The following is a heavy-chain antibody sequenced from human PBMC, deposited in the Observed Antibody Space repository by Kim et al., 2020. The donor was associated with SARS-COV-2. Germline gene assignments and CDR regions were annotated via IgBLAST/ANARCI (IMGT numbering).Heavy chain of an antibody. V-gene: IGHV3-23*01. CDR1: GFTFSSYA. Sequence: GGSLRLSCAASGFTFSSYAMSWVRQAPGKGLEWVSAISDSGGSTYYADSVKGRFTISRDNSKNTLYLQMNSLRAEDTAVYYCAKAGLGYYYDSSGYYSDAFDIWGQGTMVTVSS. D-gene: IGHD3-22*01. J-gene: IGHJ3*02. CDR3: AKAGLGYYYDSSGYYSDAFDI. CDR2: ISDSGGST.